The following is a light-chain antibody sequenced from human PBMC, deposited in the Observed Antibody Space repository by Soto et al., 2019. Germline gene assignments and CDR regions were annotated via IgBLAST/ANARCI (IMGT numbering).Light chain of an antibody. CDR1: QSISTW. CDR2: DAS. CDR3: QQYENLPT. J-gene: IGKJ5*01. Sequence: DIEMTQSPSTLSSSLGDRATITCRASQSISTWLAWYQQKPGRAPKLLIYDASNLEAGVPSRFRGSGSGTDFTFTISRLQPEDIATYYCQQYENLPTFGQGTRLEIK. V-gene: IGKV1-33*01.